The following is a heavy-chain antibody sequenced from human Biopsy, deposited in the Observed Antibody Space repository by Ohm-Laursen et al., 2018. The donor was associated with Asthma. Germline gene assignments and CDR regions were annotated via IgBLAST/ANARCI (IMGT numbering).Heavy chain of an antibody. CDR1: GFSFDDCA. J-gene: IGHJ4*01. CDR2: IVWNSGNI. V-gene: IGHV3-9*01. D-gene: IGHD3-22*01. CDR3: AKSADYYDSTDYLDF. Sequence: SLRLSCAASGFSFDDCAMHWVRQAPGKGLEWVSSIVWNSGNIDYADSVKGRFTISRDNAKNSLYLQMQSLRPEDTAFYYCAKSADYYDSTDYLDFWGRGTLVTVSS.